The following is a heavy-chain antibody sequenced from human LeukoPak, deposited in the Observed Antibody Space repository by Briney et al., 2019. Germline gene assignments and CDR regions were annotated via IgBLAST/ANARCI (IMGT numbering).Heavy chain of an antibody. D-gene: IGHD3-10*01. V-gene: IGHV4-59*08. J-gene: IGHJ4*02. Sequence: SETLSLTCTVSGGSISNYYWTWVRQPPGKRREWIGFIFHSGNTNYNPSLKSRVTISVDTSKNQFSLKLSSVTAADTAVYYCARHAGTYTHFDSWGQGALVTVSS. CDR1: GGSISNYY. CDR3: ARHAGTYTHFDS. CDR2: IFHSGNT.